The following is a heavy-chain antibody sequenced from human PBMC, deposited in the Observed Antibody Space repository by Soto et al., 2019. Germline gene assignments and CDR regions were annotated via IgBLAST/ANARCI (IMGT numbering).Heavy chain of an antibody. CDR2: ISAYNGNT. CDR3: ARDVSYYDSSGLSVPGY. Sequence: ASVKVSCKASGYTFTSYGISWVRQAPGQGLEWMGWISAYNGNTNYAQKLQGRVTMTTDTSTSTAYMELRSLRSDDTAVYYCARDVSYYDSSGLSVPGYWGQGTLVTVSS. V-gene: IGHV1-18*01. D-gene: IGHD3-22*01. CDR1: GYTFTSYG. J-gene: IGHJ4*02.